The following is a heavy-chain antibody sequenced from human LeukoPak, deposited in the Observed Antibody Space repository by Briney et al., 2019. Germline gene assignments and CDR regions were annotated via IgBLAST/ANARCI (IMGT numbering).Heavy chain of an antibody. D-gene: IGHD2-15*01. CDR3: ARHPRSCTGGGTCYSWFDA. Sequence: PSETLSLTCTVSGDSITSHYWSWIRQPPGKGLEWIAYIYSSGNTKYNPSLESRVTISVDTSKNQFSLKLHSVTAADTAMYYCARHPRSCTGGGTCYSWFDASGQGTLVTVSS. V-gene: IGHV4-59*08. CDR1: GDSITSHY. J-gene: IGHJ5*02. CDR2: IYSSGNT.